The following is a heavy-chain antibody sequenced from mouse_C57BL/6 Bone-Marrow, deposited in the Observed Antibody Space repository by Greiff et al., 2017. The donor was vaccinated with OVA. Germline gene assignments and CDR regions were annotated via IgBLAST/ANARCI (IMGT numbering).Heavy chain of an antibody. CDR1: GFSLTSYG. V-gene: IGHV2-5*01. D-gene: IGHD2-3*01. CDR3: AKEGGYYLTWFAY. CDR2: IWSGGST. Sequence: VQGVESGPGLVQPSQSLSITCTVSGFSLTSYGVHWVRQSPGKGLEWLGVIWSGGSTDYNAAFMSRLSITKDNTKSQVFIKMNSLQADGTAIYYCAKEGGYYLTWFAYWGQGTLVTVSA. J-gene: IGHJ3*01.